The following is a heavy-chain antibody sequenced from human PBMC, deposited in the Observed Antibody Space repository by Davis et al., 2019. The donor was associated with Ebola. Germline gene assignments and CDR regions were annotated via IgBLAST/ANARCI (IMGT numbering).Heavy chain of an antibody. V-gene: IGHV3-11*01. D-gene: IGHD4-17*01. CDR1: GFTFSDYY. CDR2: ISSSGSTI. CDR3: AREGVRDYGDYKSNAFDI. J-gene: IGHJ3*02. Sequence: GESLKISCAASGFTFSDYYMSWIRQAPGKGLEWVSYISSSGSTIYYADSVKGRFTISRDNAKNSLYLQMNSLRAEDTAVYYCAREGVRDYGDYKSNAFDIWGQGTMVTVSS.